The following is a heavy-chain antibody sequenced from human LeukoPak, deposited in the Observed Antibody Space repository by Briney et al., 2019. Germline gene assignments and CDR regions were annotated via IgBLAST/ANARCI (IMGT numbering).Heavy chain of an antibody. Sequence: GGSLRLSCTASGFTFSSYWMHWVRQAPGKGLVWVSRINSDGGSTSYADSVKGRFTISRDNAKNTLYLQMNSLRAEDTSVYYWARRIRGMAPYSFDYWGKGTWSPSPQ. V-gene: IGHV3-74*01. J-gene: IGHJ4*02. CDR1: GFTFSSYW. CDR3: ARRIRGMAPYSFDY. D-gene: IGHD3-16*01. CDR2: INSDGGST.